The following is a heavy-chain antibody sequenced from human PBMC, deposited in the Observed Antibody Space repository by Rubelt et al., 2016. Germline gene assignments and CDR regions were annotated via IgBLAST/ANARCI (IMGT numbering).Heavy chain of an antibody. CDR1: GFTFSSYA. D-gene: IGHD3-22*01. CDR3: ARVHDGGYSDY. V-gene: IGHV4-30-2*01. J-gene: IGHJ4*02. CDR2: NYHSEST. Sequence: ESGGGLVQPGGSLRLSCAASGFTFSSYAMSWVRQPPGKGLEWIGYNYHSESTSYNPSLKSRVTITVDRSKNQFSLKLSSVTAADTAVYYCARVHDGGYSDYWGQGTLVTVSS.